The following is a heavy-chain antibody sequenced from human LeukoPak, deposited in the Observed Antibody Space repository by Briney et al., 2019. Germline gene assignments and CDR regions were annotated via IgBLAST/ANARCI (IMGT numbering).Heavy chain of an antibody. D-gene: IGHD4-17*01. CDR3: AKDTSVTHDY. Sequence: PGGSLRLSCAASGFDFSTYAINWVRQAPGKGLEWVSSISTMSNYIFYGDSVKGRFTISRDNSKNTLYLQMNSLRAEDTAVYYCAKDTSVTHDYWGQGTLVTVSS. V-gene: IGHV3-21*04. CDR1: GFDFSTYA. CDR2: ISTMSNYI. J-gene: IGHJ4*02.